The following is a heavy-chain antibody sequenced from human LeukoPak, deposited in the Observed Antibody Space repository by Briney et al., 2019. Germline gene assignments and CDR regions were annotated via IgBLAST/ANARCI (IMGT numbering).Heavy chain of an antibody. CDR2: INHSGST. Sequence: KPSETLSLTCAVYGGSFSGYYWSWIRQPPGKGLEWIGEINHSGSTNYNPSLKSRVTISVDTSKNQFSLKLSSVTAADTAVYYCAREGARASSSWYWFDPWGQGTLVTVSS. J-gene: IGHJ5*02. D-gene: IGHD6-13*01. CDR3: AREGARASSSWYWFDP. CDR1: GGSFSGYY. V-gene: IGHV4-34*01.